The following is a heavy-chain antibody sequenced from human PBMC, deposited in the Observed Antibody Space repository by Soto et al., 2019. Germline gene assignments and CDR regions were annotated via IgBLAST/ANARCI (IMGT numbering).Heavy chain of an antibody. CDR3: ARDREVGYCSGGSCSFFDY. J-gene: IGHJ4*02. D-gene: IGHD2-15*01. V-gene: IGHV4-31*03. CDR1: GGSISSGGYY. CDR2: IYYSGST. Sequence: SETLSLTCTVSGGSISSGGYYWSWIRQHPGKGLEWIGYIYYSGSTYYNPSLKSRVTISVDTSKNQFSLKLSSVTAADTAVYYCARDREVGYCSGGSCSFFDYWGQGTLVTVSS.